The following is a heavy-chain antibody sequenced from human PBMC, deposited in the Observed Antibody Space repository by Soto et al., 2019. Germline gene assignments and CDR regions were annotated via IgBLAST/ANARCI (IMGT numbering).Heavy chain of an antibody. Sequence: SETLSLTCTVSGDSIRSYYWSWIRQPPGKGLEWITYLYYAGTTTYNPSLKSRVTISLDSSQNQFSLQLSSVTAADTAVYYCAREGFNSFDIWGQGTMVTVSS. CDR2: LYYAGTT. V-gene: IGHV4-59*01. CDR3: AREGFNSFDI. CDR1: GDSIRSYY. J-gene: IGHJ3*02.